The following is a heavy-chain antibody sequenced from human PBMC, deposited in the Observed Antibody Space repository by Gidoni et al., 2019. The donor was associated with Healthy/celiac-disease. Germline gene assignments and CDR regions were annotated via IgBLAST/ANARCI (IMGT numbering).Heavy chain of an antibody. D-gene: IGHD2-2*01. J-gene: IGHJ4*02. CDR2: ISGSGGST. CDR3: AKDFVVVVPDPGY. V-gene: IGHV3-23*01. CDR1: GFTLSSYA. Sequence: EVQRLESGGGLVQPGGSLSLSCAASGFTLSSYAMSCVCQAPGKGLEWVSAISGSGGSTYYADSVKGRFTISRDNTKNTLYLQMNRLRAEDTAVYYCAKDFVVVVPDPGYWGQGTLVTVSS.